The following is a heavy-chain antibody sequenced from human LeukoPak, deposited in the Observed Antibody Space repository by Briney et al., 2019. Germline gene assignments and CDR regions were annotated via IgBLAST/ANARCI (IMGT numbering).Heavy chain of an antibody. CDR3: ARESGMYSSGWYSHFDY. CDR2: IYTSGST. V-gene: IGHV4-4*07. D-gene: IGHD6-19*01. CDR1: GGSISSYY. J-gene: IGHJ4*02. Sequence: SETLSLTCTVSGGSISSYYWSWIRQPAGKGLEWIGRIYTSGSTNYNPSLKSRATMSVDTSKNQFSLKLSSVTAADTAVYYCARESGMYSSGWYSHFDYWGQGTLVTVSS.